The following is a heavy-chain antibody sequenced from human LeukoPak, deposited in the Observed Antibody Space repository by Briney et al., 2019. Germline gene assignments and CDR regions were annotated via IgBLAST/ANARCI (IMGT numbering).Heavy chain of an antibody. CDR3: ASAVVVTATLDY. D-gene: IGHD2-21*02. V-gene: IGHV1-46*01. Sequence: ASVKVSCKASGYTFTSYYMHWVRQAPGQGLEWMGIINPIGDSTNYAQKFQGRVTMTRDTSTSTVYMELSSLRSEDTAVYYCASAVVVTATLDYWGQGALATVSS. J-gene: IGHJ4*02. CDR1: GYTFTSYY. CDR2: INPIGDST.